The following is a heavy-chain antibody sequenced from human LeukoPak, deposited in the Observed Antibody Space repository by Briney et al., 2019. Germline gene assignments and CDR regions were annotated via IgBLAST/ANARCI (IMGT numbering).Heavy chain of an antibody. V-gene: IGHV1-24*01. CDR3: ASCSTSCYRDALDI. CDR1: GYTLTELS. Sequence: ASVKVSCKVSGYTLTELSMHWVRQAPGKGLEWMGGFDPEDGETIYAQKFQGRVTMTEDTSTDTAYMELSSLRSEDTAVYYCASCSTSCYRDALDIWGQGTMVTVSS. J-gene: IGHJ3*02. D-gene: IGHD2-2*01. CDR2: FDPEDGET.